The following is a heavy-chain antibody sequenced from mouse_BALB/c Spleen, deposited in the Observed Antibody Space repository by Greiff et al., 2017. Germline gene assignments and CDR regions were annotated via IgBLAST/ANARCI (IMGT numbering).Heavy chain of an antibody. CDR2: ISSGGST. D-gene: IGHD1-1*01. Sequence: EVKLVESGGGLVKPGGSLKLSCAASGFTFSSYAMSWVRQTPEKRLEWVASISSGGSTYYPDSVKGRFTISRDNARNILYLQMSSLRSEDTAMYYCAREVLRYAMDYWGQGTSVTVSS. CDR3: AREVLRYAMDY. CDR1: GFTFSSYA. J-gene: IGHJ4*01. V-gene: IGHV5-6-5*01.